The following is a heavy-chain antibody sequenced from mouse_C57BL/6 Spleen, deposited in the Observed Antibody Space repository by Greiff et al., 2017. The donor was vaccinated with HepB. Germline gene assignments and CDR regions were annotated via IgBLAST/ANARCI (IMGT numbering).Heavy chain of an antibody. D-gene: IGHD1-1*01. CDR1: GFTFSSYA. V-gene: IGHV5-4*03. J-gene: IGHJ2*01. CDR3: ARGDGGFDY. CDR2: ISDGGSYT. Sequence: EVKLMESGGGLVKPGGSLKLSCAASGFTFSSYAMSWVRQTPEKRLEWVATISDGGSYTYYPDNVKGRFTISRDNAKNNLYLQMSHLKSEDTAMYYCARGDGGFDYWGQGTTLTVSS.